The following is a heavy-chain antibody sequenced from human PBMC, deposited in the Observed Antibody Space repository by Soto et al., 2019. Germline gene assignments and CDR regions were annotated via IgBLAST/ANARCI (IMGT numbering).Heavy chain of an antibody. V-gene: IGHV4-30-4*01. J-gene: IGHJ6*02. CDR3: ARGRYNWNYLLSDGMDV. Sequence: QVQLQESGPGLVKPSQTLSLTCTVSGGSISSGDYYWSWIRQPPGKGLEWIGYIYYSGSTYYNPSLKSRVTISVNTSKNQFSLKLSSVTAADTAVYYCARGRYNWNYLLSDGMDVWGQGTTVTVSS. CDR2: IYYSGST. D-gene: IGHD1-7*01. CDR1: GGSISSGDYY.